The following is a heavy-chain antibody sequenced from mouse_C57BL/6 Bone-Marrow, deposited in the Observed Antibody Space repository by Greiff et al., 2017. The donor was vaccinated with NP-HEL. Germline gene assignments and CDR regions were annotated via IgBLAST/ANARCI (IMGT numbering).Heavy chain of an antibody. D-gene: IGHD4-1*01. CDR2: ISDGGSYT. CDR1: GFTFSSYA. CDR3: ARDVVSGTDY. J-gene: IGHJ2*01. Sequence: EVHLVESGGGLVKPGGSLKLSCAASGFTFSSYAMSWVRQTPEKRLEWVATISDGGSYTYYPDNVKGRFTISRDNAKNNLYLQMSHLKSEDTAMYYCARDVVSGTDYWGQGTTLTVSS. V-gene: IGHV5-4*01.